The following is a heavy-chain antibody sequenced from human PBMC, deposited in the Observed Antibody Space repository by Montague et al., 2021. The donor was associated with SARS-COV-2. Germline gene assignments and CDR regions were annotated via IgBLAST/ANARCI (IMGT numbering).Heavy chain of an antibody. D-gene: IGHD3-22*01. CDR1: GYSFTSYW. CDR2: IYPGDSDT. CDR3: ARVTDYYYDTSGYWDAFDI. J-gene: IGHJ3*02. V-gene: IGHV5-51*07. Sequence: QSGAEVKEPGESLKISCKGSGYSFTSYWIGWVYQMPGKGLEWMGIIYPGDSDTRYSPSFQGQVTISADKSISTAYLQWSSLKASDTAIYYCARVTDYYYDTSGYWDAFDIWGQGTMVTVSS.